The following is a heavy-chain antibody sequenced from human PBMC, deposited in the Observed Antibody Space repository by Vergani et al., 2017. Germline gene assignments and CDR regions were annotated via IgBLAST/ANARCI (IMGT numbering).Heavy chain of an antibody. CDR2: ISASGGST. Sequence: EVQLLESGGGLVQPGGSLRLSRAASGLTFSSYAMSWVRQAPGKGLEWVSAISASGGSTYYADSVGGRFSISRDNSKNTLFLQMNSLSAEDTAVYYCAKFSPTGDYNYYYYYGMDVWGQGTTVTVSS. CDR1: GLTFSSYA. V-gene: IGHV3-23*01. CDR3: AKFSPTGDYNYYYYYGMDV. J-gene: IGHJ6*02. D-gene: IGHD4-17*01.